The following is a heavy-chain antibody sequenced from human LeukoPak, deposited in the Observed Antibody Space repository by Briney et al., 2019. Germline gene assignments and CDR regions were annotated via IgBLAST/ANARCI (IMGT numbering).Heavy chain of an antibody. CDR2: INASGGST. J-gene: IGHJ4*02. CDR1: GYTFTDYY. Sequence: ASVKVSCKASGYTFTDYYLHWVRQAPGQGLECMGIINASGGSTSYAQKFQGRVTMTRDTSTSTVYMELSSLRSEDTAVYYCARAMTTVVTPRYWGQGTLVTVSS. CDR3: ARAMTTVVTPRY. V-gene: IGHV1-46*01. D-gene: IGHD4-23*01.